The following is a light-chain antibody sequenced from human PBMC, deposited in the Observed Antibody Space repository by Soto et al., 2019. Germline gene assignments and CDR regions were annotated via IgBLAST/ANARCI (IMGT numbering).Light chain of an antibody. CDR3: CSYAVSRIVV. CDR2: EPS. CDR1: SSDVGNYNL. J-gene: IGLJ2*01. V-gene: IGLV2-23*01. Sequence: QSALTQPASVSGSPGQSITISCTGTSSDVGNYNLVSWYQHHPGKAPKLIISEPSRRPSGISNRFSGSKSGNTASLTISGLQPEVQADYYCCSYAVSRIVVFGGGTKVTVL.